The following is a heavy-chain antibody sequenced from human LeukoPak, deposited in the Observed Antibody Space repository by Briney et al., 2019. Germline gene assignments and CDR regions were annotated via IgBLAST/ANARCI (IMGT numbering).Heavy chain of an antibody. CDR3: ARAETAAAGTFDY. D-gene: IGHD6-13*01. CDR2: ISSSSSYI. CDR1: GFTFSSYS. V-gene: IGHV3-21*01. J-gene: IGHJ4*02. Sequence: GGSLRLSCAASGFTFSSYSMNWVRQAPGKGLEWVSSISSSSSYIYYAGSVKGRFTISRDNAKNSLYLQMNSLRAEDTAVYYCARAETAAAGTFDYWGQGTLVTVSS.